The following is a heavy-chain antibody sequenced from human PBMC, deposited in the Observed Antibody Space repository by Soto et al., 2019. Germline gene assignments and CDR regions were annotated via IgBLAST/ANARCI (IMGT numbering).Heavy chain of an antibody. CDR3: ARRHYDSTGYVDV. V-gene: IGHV5-51*01. CDR1: RQRLSTCC. Sequence: YLMLAFMGYRQRLSTCCIIYVRQMPGKGLEWMGIIYPDDSDTRYSPAFEGQVTISADKSTRTAYIQWSSLKASDTAMYYCARRHYDSTGYVDVWGQGTTVTVSS. D-gene: IGHD3-22*01. CDR2: IYPDDSDT. J-gene: IGHJ6*01.